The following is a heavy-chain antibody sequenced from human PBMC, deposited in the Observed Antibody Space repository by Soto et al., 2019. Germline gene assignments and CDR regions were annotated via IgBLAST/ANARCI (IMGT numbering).Heavy chain of an antibody. J-gene: IGHJ6*02. V-gene: IGHV1-3*01. CDR2: INAGNGNT. Sequence: AAVKVSCKASGYTFTSYAMHWVSQAPGQRLEWMGWINAGNGNTKYSQKFQGRVTITRDTSASTAYMELSSLRSEDTALYYCARDWELRCLEWFLDYYYGMDVWGQGTTVTFSS. CDR1: GYTFTSYA. D-gene: IGHD3-3*01. CDR3: ARDWELRCLEWFLDYYYGMDV.